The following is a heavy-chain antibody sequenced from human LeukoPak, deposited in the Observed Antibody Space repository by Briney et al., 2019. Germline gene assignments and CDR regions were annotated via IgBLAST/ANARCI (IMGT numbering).Heavy chain of an antibody. CDR2: ISSSGGTI. D-gene: IGHD3-3*01. J-gene: IGHJ4*02. V-gene: IGHV3-11*01. CDR1: GFTFSDYY. Sequence: GGSLRLSCAASGFTFSDYYMSWIRQAPGKGLEWVSYISSSGGTIYYADSVKGRFTISRDNAKNSLYLQMNSLRAEDTAVYYCARVFEDVPQFDYWGQGTLVTVSS. CDR3: ARVFEDVPQFDY.